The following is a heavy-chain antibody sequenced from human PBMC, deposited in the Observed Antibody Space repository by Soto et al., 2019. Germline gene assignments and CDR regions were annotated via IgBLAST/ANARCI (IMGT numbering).Heavy chain of an antibody. CDR1: GDSISSHGSY. CDR2: IHYSGGT. V-gene: IGHV4-31*03. D-gene: IGHD4-17*01. J-gene: IGHJ2*01. Sequence: SETLSLTCTVSGDSISSHGSYWTWIRQLSGKGLEWLGHIHYSGGTYYNPSLKSRIAASLDTSKSQFSLKLNSVTAADTAVYYCARFFFYCNGDHRDLLSFPTQRSSDL. CDR3: ARFFFYCNGDHRDLLSFPTQRSSDL.